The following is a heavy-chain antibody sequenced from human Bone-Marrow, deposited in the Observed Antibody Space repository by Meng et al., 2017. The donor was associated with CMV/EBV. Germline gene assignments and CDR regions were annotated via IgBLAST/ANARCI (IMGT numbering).Heavy chain of an antibody. V-gene: IGHV4-59*08. D-gene: IGHD3-3*01. J-gene: IGHJ5*02. CDR2: IYYSGST. CDR3: ARTRITIFGVVIGFDWFDP. Sequence: ESLKISCAASGFTFSDYYMSWIRQPPGKGLEWIGYIYYSGSTNYNPSLKSRVTISVDTSKNQFSLKLSSVTAADTAVYYCARTRITIFGVVIGFDWFDPWGQGTLVTVSS. CDR1: GFTFSDYY.